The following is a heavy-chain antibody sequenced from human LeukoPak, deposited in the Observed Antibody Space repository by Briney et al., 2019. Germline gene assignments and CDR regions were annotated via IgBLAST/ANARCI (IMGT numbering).Heavy chain of an antibody. CDR3: ARPRDNRYFDWLSFDY. D-gene: IGHD3-9*01. Sequence: GESLKISCKVSGYTFTSSWIGWVRQMPGKGLEWMGIIYPGDSDTRYSPSFQGQVTISADKSISTAYLQWSSLKASDTAIYYCARPRDNRYFDWLSFDYWGQGTLVTVSS. V-gene: IGHV5-51*01. CDR1: GYTFTSSW. CDR2: IYPGDSDT. J-gene: IGHJ4*02.